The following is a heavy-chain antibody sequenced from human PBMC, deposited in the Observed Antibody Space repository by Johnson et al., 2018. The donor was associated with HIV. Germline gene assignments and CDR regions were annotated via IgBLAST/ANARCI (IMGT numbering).Heavy chain of an antibody. D-gene: IGHD1-7*01. CDR3: ARVTRLGAPSNLDAFDI. V-gene: IGHV3-7*01. CDR2: IKQDGSEK. J-gene: IGHJ3*02. Sequence: QLVESGGGLVQSGGSLRLSCAASGFTFSSYWMSWVRQAPGKGLELVANIKQDGSEKYYVDSVKGRFAISRDNAKNSLYLQMNSLRVEETAVYYCARVTRLGAPSNLDAFDIWCQGTMVTVSS. CDR1: GFTFSSYW.